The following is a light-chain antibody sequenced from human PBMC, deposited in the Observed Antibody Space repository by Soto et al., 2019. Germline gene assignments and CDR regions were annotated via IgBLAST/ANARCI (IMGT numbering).Light chain of an antibody. CDR3: QQFGYSLWT. Sequence: VLTQSPDTLSLSPGDRATLSCRASQRVSSRFFAWYQQKPAQAPRLLIYVTSTRAAGIPDMFSGVGSGTDFTLTISRLEPEDFAVYYCQQFGYSLWTFGQGTKVEI. CDR1: QRVSSRF. J-gene: IGKJ1*01. V-gene: IGKV3-20*01. CDR2: VTS.